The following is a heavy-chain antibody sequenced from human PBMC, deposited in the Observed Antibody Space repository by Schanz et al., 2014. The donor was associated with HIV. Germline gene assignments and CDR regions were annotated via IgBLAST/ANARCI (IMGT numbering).Heavy chain of an antibody. CDR2: ISESGGRT. Sequence: EVQLVESGGGLEQPGGSLRLSCAASGFNFNNYAMTWVRQAPGKGLEWVSSISESGGRTYYADSVNGRFTISRDNSKNTLYLQMTTLRIDDTAIYYCAKPEYDSSGNSQTHFDYWGQGTLVSVSS. CDR1: GFNFNNYA. CDR3: AKPEYDSSGNSQTHFDY. V-gene: IGHV3-23*04. D-gene: IGHD3-22*01. J-gene: IGHJ4*02.